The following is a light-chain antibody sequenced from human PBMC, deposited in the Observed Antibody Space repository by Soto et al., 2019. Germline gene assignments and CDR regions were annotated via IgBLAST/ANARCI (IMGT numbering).Light chain of an antibody. V-gene: IGKV1-5*03. CDR3: QQYNSYPHT. CDR2: KAS. CDR1: QSISSW. Sequence: DIQMTQSPSTLSASVGDRVTITCRASQSISSWVAWYQQKPGKTPKLLIYKASSLESGVPSRFGGSGSGTELTLTISSLQPDDFATYYCQQYNSYPHTFGGGTKVEIK. J-gene: IGKJ4*01.